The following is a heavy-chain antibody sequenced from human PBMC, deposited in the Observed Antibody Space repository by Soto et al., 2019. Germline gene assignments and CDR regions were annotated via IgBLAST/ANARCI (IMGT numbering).Heavy chain of an antibody. J-gene: IGHJ4*02. CDR2: IYYSGST. CDR1: GGTITSYY. V-gene: IGHV4-59*01. D-gene: IGHD3-10*01. CDR3: ARDWKGSGDTGGLDY. Sequence: SETLXLTCTVSGGTITSYYWSWIRQPPGKGLEWIGYIYYSGSTNYNPSLKSRVTISVDTSKNQFSLKLSSVTAADTAVYYCARDWKGSGDTGGLDYWGQGTLVTVSS.